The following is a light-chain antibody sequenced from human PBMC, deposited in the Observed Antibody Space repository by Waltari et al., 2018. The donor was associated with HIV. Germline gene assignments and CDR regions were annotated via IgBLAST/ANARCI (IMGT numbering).Light chain of an antibody. Sequence: EIVMTQSPATLSVSPGERATPSCRASQSLSSNLAWYQQKPGQAPRLLIYGESTRATGIPARFSGSGSGTEFTLTISSLQSEDFAVYYCQQYTNWPLTFGGGTKVEIK. V-gene: IGKV3-15*01. J-gene: IGKJ4*01. CDR1: QSLSSN. CDR3: QQYTNWPLT. CDR2: GES.